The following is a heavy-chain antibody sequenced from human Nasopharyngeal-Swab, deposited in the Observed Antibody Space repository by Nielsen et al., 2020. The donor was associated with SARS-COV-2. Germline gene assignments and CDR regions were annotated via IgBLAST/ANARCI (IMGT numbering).Heavy chain of an antibody. V-gene: IGHV3-21*01. J-gene: IGHJ6*02. D-gene: IGHD6-25*01. CDR3: AGGSAAGPYYYYYGMDV. CDR1: GFTFSSYS. Sequence: GESLKISCAASGFTFSSYSMNWVRQAPGKGLEWVSSISSSSSYIYYADPVKGRFTISRDNAKNSLYLQMNSLRAEDTAVYYCAGGSAAGPYYYYYGMDVWGQGTTVTVSS. CDR2: ISSSSSYI.